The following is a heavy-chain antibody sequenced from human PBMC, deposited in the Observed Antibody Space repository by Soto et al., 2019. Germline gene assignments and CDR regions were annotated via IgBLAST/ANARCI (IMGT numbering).Heavy chain of an antibody. D-gene: IGHD6-13*01. Sequence: GSLRLSCAASGFTFSSHAMHWVRQAPGKGLEFVSSITGGGSDTFYASSVKGRFTISRDNSKNTPHLQLGSLIAEDMAVYYCGREMYSRTAGIDDWGPGTLVTVSS. V-gene: IGHV3-64*01. CDR1: GFTFSSHA. CDR2: ITGGGSDT. CDR3: GREMYSRTAGIDD. J-gene: IGHJ4*01.